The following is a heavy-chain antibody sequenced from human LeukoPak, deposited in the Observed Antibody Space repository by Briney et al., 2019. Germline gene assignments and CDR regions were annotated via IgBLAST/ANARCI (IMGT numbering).Heavy chain of an antibody. J-gene: IGHJ3*02. CDR1: GGSISSYY. CDR2: IYYSGST. V-gene: IGHV4-59*01. CDR3: ARTGYSDAFDI. D-gene: IGHD3-9*01. Sequence: SETLSLTCTVSGGSISSYYWSWIRQPPEKGLEWIGYIYYSGSTNYNPSLKSRVTISVDTSKNQFSLKLSSVTAADTAVYYCARTGYSDAFDIRGQGTMVTVSS.